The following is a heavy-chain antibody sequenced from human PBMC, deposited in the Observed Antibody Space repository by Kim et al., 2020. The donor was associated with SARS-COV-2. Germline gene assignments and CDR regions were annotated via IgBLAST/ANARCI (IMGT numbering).Heavy chain of an antibody. CDR2: ISYDGSNK. CDR1: GFTFSSYG. Sequence: GGSLRLSCAASGFTFSSYGMHWVRQAPGKGLEWVAVISYDGSNKYYADSVKGRFTISRDNSKNTLYLQMNSLRAEDTAVYYCAKDYTYSSSWYYYYYGM. V-gene: IGHV3-30*18. J-gene: IGHJ6*01. CDR3: AKDYTYSSSWYYYYYGM. D-gene: IGHD6-13*01.